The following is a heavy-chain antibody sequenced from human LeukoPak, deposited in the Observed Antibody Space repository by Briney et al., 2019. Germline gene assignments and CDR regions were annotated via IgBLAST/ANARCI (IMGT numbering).Heavy chain of an antibody. D-gene: IGHD3-10*01. Sequence: GGSLRLSCAASGFTVSSYYMTWVRQAPGTGLEWVSVIYSSGDTYYADSVKGRFTISRDSSTNTLYLQMNSLRADDTAVYYCARKAGIAMVRGSYAFDIWGQGTMVAVSS. CDR2: IYSSGDT. CDR1: GFTVSSYY. J-gene: IGHJ3*02. CDR3: ARKAGIAMVRGSYAFDI. V-gene: IGHV3-66*01.